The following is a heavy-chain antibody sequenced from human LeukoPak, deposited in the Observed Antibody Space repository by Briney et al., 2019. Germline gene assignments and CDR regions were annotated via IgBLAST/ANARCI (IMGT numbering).Heavy chain of an antibody. CDR2: IYPGDSDT. CDR1: GYSFTSYW. D-gene: IGHD5-24*01. V-gene: IGHV5-51*01. Sequence: GESLKISCKGSGYSFTSYWISWVRQMPGKGLEWMGIIYPGDSDTRYSPSFQGQVTISADKSISTAYLQWSSLKASDTAMYYCARMANEDYYYYYMDVWGKGTTVTVSS. CDR3: ARMANEDYYYYYMDV. J-gene: IGHJ6*03.